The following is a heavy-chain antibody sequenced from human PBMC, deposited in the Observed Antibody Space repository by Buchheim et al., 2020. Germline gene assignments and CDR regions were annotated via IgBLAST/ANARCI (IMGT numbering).Heavy chain of an antibody. CDR2: ISYDGSNK. Sequence: VQLLESGGGVVQPGRSLRLSCAASGFTFSSYGMHWVRQAPGKGLEWVAVISYDGSNKYYADSVKGRFTISRDNSKNTLYLQMNSLRAEDTAVYYCAKDRGSGSSYYYYGMDVWGQGTT. CDR3: AKDRGSGSSYYYYGMDV. V-gene: IGHV3-30*18. CDR1: GFTFSSYG. D-gene: IGHD3-10*01. J-gene: IGHJ6*02.